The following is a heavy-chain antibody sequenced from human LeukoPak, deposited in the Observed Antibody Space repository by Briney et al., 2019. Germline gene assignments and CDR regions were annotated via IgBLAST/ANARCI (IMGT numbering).Heavy chain of an antibody. J-gene: IGHJ4*02. CDR1: GGSISNSDYY. V-gene: IGHV4-39*07. Sequence: KSSETLSLTCTVSGGSISNSDYYWGWIRQPPGKGLEWIGTISYTGSTYYNPSLKSRVTISVDTSKNQLSLKLTSVIAADTAVYFCARDRDTAIFGDYWGQGTLVTVSS. CDR2: ISYTGST. CDR3: ARDRDTAIFGDY. D-gene: IGHD5-18*01.